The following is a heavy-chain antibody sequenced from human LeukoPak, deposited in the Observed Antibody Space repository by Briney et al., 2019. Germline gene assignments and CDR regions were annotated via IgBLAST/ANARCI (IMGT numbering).Heavy chain of an antibody. CDR3: ARDPYSGGYGDYYYYYMDL. V-gene: IGHV3-74*01. D-gene: IGHD1-26*01. CDR2: INGDGSIT. CDR1: GFTFSSYW. Sequence: GGSLRLSCAASGFTFSSYWMHWVRQAPGKGLVWVSRINGDGSITDYADSVKGRFTISRDNENTLYLQMNSLRAEDTAVYYCARDPYSGGYGDYYYYYMDLWGQGTTVTISS. J-gene: IGHJ6*03.